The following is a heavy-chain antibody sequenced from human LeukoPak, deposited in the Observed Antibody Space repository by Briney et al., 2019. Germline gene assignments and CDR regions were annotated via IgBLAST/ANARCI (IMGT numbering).Heavy chain of an antibody. D-gene: IGHD3-9*01. CDR1: GGSISSGSYY. V-gene: IGHV4-61*01. CDR3: ARVFAQPRYFDWSVQYYFDY. CDR2: IYYSGST. J-gene: IGHJ4*02. Sequence: PSETLSLTCTVSGGSISSGSYYWSWIRQPPGKGLEWIGYIYYSGSTNYNPSLKSRVTISVDTSKNQFSLKLSSVTAADTAVYYCARVFAQPRYFDWSVQYYFDYWGQGTLVTVSS.